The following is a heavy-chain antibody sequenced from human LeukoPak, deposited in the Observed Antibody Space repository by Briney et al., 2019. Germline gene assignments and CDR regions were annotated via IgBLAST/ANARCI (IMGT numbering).Heavy chain of an antibody. CDR3: ARASHCSSTSCYSIDS. CDR1: GGSISSSSYY. J-gene: IGHJ4*02. V-gene: IGHV4-61*05. D-gene: IGHD2-2*01. Sequence: SETLSLTCTVSGGSISSSSYYWGWIRQPPGKGLEWIGYVYYSGSTNYSPSLKSRVTISVDTSKKQFSLKLTSVTAADTAVYYCARASHCSSTSCYSIDSWGQGTLVTVSS. CDR2: VYYSGST.